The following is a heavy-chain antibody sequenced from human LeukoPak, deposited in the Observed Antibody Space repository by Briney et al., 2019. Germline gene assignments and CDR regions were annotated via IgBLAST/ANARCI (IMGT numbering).Heavy chain of an antibody. J-gene: IGHJ4*02. CDR1: GFTFSSYS. D-gene: IGHD6-13*01. Sequence: PGGSLRLSCAASGFTFSSYSMNWVRQAPGKGLEWVSSISSSSSYIYYADSVKGRFTISRDNAKNSLYLQMNSLRAEDTAVYYCARAESGVAAAGTRFDYWGQGTLVTVSS. CDR2: ISSSSSYI. V-gene: IGHV3-21*01. CDR3: ARAESGVAAAGTRFDY.